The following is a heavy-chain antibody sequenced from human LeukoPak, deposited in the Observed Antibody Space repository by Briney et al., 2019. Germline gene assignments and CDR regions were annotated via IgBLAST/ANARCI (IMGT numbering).Heavy chain of an antibody. Sequence: ASVKVSCKASGYTFTSYGISWVRQAPGQGLEWMGWISAYNGNTNYAQKLQGRVTMTTDTSTSTAYMELRSLRSDDTAVYYCARRKRVVVPAATDHYYYYYMDVWGKGTTVTVSS. D-gene: IGHD2-2*01. V-gene: IGHV1-18*01. CDR1: GYTFTSYG. J-gene: IGHJ6*03. CDR2: ISAYNGNT. CDR3: ARRKRVVVPAATDHYYYYYMDV.